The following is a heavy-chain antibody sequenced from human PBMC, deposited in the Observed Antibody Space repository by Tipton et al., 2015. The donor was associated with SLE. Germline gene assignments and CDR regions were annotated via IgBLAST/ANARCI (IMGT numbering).Heavy chain of an antibody. CDR1: GFTFSSYG. V-gene: IGHV3-33*01. Sequence: RSLRLSCAASGFTFSSYGMHWVRQAPGKGLEWVAVIWYDGSNKYYADSVKGRFTISRDNSKNTLYLQMNSLRAEDTAVYYCAWTGDYFDYWGQGTLVTVSS. CDR2: IWYDGSNK. D-gene: IGHD3-10*01. J-gene: IGHJ4*02. CDR3: AWTGDYFDY.